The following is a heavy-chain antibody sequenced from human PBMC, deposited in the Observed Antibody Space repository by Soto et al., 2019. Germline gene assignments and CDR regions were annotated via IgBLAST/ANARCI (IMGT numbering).Heavy chain of an antibody. CDR2: MNPNSGDT. D-gene: IGHD3-10*01. CDR1: GYTFTSYE. V-gene: IGHV1-8*01. CDR3: ARGELLWFGELLR. J-gene: IGHJ4*02. Sequence: QVQLVQSGAEVKKPGASVKVSCKASGYTFTSYEINWVRQATGQGLEWMGWMNPNSGDTGYAQKIQCRXXMPRNTSISTAYMELSSLRSEDTAVYYCARGELLWFGELLRWGQGTLVTVSS.